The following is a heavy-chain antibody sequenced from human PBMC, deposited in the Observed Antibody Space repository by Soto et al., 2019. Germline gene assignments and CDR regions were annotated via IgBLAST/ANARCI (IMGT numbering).Heavy chain of an antibody. V-gene: IGHV1-69*19. J-gene: IGHJ4*02. CDR2: ISPMFGAA. CDR1: GGTFNTYT. Sequence: QVQLVQSGAEMKKPGSSVKVSCQSSGGTFNTYTMNWVRQAPGQGPEWMGDISPMFGAANYAPKFQGKVTITADESTGKSYMHLSSLTSEDTALYFCAREVQVHSPAFVYWGQGTLVTVSS. CDR3: AREVQVHSPAFVY. D-gene: IGHD3-10*01.